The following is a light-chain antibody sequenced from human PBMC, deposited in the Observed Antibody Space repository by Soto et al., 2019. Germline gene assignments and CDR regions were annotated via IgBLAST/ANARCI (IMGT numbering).Light chain of an antibody. Sequence: EIVLTQSPVTLSVSPGERASLSCRTSQSISTTLAWYQQKPGKDPRLLIYGASTRATGVPARFRGSGSGTEFTLTIDSLQSEDFAVYYCQQYNRWVTFGGGTKWIS. CDR1: QSISTT. V-gene: IGKV3-15*01. CDR3: QQYNRWVT. CDR2: GAS. J-gene: IGKJ4*01.